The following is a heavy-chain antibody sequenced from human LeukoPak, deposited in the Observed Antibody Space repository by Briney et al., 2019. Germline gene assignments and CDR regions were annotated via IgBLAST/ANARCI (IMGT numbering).Heavy chain of an antibody. J-gene: IGHJ4*02. Sequence: ASVKVSCKASGYTFTGYYMHWVRQAPGQGLEGMGWINPNSGGTNYAQKFQGRVTMTRDTSISTAYMELSRLRSDDTAVYYCARDLWVYSGSRAVDEPSYYFDYWGQGTLVTVSS. CDR1: GYTFTGYY. V-gene: IGHV1-2*02. D-gene: IGHD1-26*01. CDR2: INPNSGGT. CDR3: ARDLWVYSGSRAVDEPSYYFDY.